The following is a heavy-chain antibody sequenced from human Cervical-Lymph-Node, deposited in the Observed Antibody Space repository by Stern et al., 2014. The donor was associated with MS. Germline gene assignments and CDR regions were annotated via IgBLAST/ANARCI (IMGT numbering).Heavy chain of an antibody. CDR3: AKDGYNY. D-gene: IGHD5-24*01. J-gene: IGHJ4*02. CDR2: SIPNNGDT. CDR1: GYTFTGYY. V-gene: IGHV1-2*02. Sequence: QVQLVESGAEVKKPGASVKVSCKASGYTFTGYYIHWVRQAPGPGIEWMGWSIPNNGDTNYAQNFQGRVSMTRDTSISTAYMELSRLRSDDTAVYYCAKDGYNYWGQGTLVTVSS.